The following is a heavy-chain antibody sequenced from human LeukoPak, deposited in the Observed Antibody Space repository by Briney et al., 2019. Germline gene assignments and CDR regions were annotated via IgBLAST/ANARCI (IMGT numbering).Heavy chain of an antibody. D-gene: IGHD3-10*01. CDR1: GFTFSTYW. Sequence: GGSLRLSCAASGFTFSTYWMSWVRQAPGKGLQWVAVISHDVKTTYYADSAKGRFTISRDNSRNTVFLQMNRLRPEDTAVYYCVKEGYYGRGSSPTFYFDYWGQGTRVTVSS. CDR3: VKEGYYGRGSSPTFYFDY. CDR2: ISHDVKTT. V-gene: IGHV3-30*18. J-gene: IGHJ4*02.